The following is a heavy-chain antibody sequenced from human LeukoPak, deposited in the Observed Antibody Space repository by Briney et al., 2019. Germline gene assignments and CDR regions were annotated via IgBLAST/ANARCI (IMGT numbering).Heavy chain of an antibody. CDR2: ISYDGNKK. CDR3: SRDPRGIALAGTYDY. Sequence: GTSLRLSCAASGFSFSSFGMHWVRQAPGKGLEWVAVISYDGNKKYYGDSVKGRFTSSRDNSMNALYLKMNSLRADDTAVYYCSRDPRGIALAGTYDYWGQGILVTVSS. CDR1: GFSFSSFG. J-gene: IGHJ4*02. V-gene: IGHV3-30*03. D-gene: IGHD6-19*01.